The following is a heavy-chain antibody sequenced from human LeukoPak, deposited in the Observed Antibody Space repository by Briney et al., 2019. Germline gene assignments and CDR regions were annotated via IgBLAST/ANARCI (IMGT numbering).Heavy chain of an antibody. CDR2: IDPGDSYT. D-gene: IGHD3-10*01. V-gene: IGHV5-10-1*01. J-gene: IGHJ4*02. CDR1: GYSFTTYW. Sequence: GESLKISCKGSGYSFTTYWINWVRQMPGKGLEWMGRIDPGDSYTNYSPSLQGHITISVDKSIRTAYLQRSSLQASDTAMYYCARLPIGSGTYYNPLDYWGQGTLVTVSS. CDR3: ARLPIGSGTYYNPLDY.